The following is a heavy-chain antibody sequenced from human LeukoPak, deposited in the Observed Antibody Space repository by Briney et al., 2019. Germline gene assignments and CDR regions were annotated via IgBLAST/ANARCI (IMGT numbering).Heavy chain of an antibody. CDR1: GFTFSFYA. CDR3: AKDFGGSDYDWYFGL. CDR2: ITSSGNTT. V-gene: IGHV3-23*01. J-gene: IGHJ2*01. Sequence: GGSLRLSCAASGFTFSFYAMSWVRQAPGKGLEWVAGITSSGNTTYYADPVKGRFTISRDNSRNILYLQMNSLRAEDTAIYYCAKDFGGSDYDWYFGLWGRGTVVTVSS. D-gene: IGHD1-26*01.